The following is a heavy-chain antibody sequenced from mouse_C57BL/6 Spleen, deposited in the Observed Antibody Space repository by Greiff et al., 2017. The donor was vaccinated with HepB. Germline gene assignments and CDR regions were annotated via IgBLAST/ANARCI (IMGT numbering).Heavy chain of an antibody. CDR3: ARSIYDDGSRYFDV. V-gene: IGHV7-3*01. D-gene: IGHD1-1*01. CDR1: GFTFTDYY. CDR2: IRNKANGYTT. J-gene: IGHJ1*03. Sequence: EVMLVESGGGLVQPGGSLSLSCAASGFTFTDYYMSWVRQPPGKALEWLGFIRNKANGYTTEYSASVKGRFTISRDNSQSILYIQMNALGAEDSATYYCARSIYDDGSRYFDVWGTWTTVTVSS.